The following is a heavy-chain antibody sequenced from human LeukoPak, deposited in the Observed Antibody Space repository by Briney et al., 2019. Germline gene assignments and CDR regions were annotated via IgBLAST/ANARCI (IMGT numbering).Heavy chain of an antibody. Sequence: GGSLRLSCAASGFTFSDYYMSWIRQAPGKGLEWVANINQDGGAKYYVDSLKGRFTISRDNIEKSLYLQLNSLTADDTAVYFCARAPTTGTVDYWGQGTLDTVSS. CDR1: GFTFSDYY. CDR2: INQDGGAK. D-gene: IGHD1-1*01. V-gene: IGHV3-7*01. J-gene: IGHJ4*02. CDR3: ARAPTTGTVDY.